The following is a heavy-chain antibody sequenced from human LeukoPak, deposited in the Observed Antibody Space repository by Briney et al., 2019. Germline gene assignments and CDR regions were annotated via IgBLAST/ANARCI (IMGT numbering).Heavy chain of an antibody. V-gene: IGHV3-49*04. CDR3: TRMPGIAVAGLDY. D-gene: IGHD6-19*01. J-gene: IGHJ4*02. CDR2: IRSKAYGGTT. Sequence: GGSLRLSCTASGFTFGGHAMTWVRQAPGKGLEWVGFIRSKAYGGTTEYAASVKGRFTISRDDSKSIAYLQMNSLKTEDTAVYYCTRMPGIAVAGLDYWGQGTLVTVSS. CDR1: GFTFGGHA.